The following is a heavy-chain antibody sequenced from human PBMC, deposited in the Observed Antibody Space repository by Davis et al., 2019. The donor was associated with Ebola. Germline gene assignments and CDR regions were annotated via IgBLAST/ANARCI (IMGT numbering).Heavy chain of an antibody. CDR3: ARRYSGSYGWYFDL. CDR2: INPNSGGT. Sequence: ASVKVSCKASGYTFTSYYMHWVRQAPGQGLEWMGWINPNSGGTNYAQKFQGRVTMTRDTSISTAYMELSRLRSDDTAVYYCARRYSGSYGWYFDLWGRGTLVTVSS. J-gene: IGHJ2*01. CDR1: GYTFTSYY. V-gene: IGHV1-2*02. D-gene: IGHD1-26*01.